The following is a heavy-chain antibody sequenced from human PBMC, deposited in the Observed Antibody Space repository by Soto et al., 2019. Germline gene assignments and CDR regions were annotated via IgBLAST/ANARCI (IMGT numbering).Heavy chain of an antibody. V-gene: IGHV3-30-3*01. D-gene: IGHD4-17*01. CDR3: ARPTSSTVTALDY. CDR2: ISYDGSNK. CDR1: GFTFSSYA. Sequence: GGSLRLSCAASGFTFSSYAMHWVRQAPGKGLEWVAVISYDGSNKYYADSVKGRFTISRDNSKNTLYLQMNSLRAEDTAVYYWARPTSSTVTALDYWGQGTLVTVSS. J-gene: IGHJ4*02.